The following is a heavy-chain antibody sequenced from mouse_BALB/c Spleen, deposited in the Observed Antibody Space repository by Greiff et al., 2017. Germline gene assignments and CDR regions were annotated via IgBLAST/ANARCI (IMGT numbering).Heavy chain of an antibody. J-gene: IGHJ2*01. CDR3: ARSGGYYGYYFDY. V-gene: IGHV1-7*01. CDR2: INPSTGYT. Sequence: ESGAELAKPGASVKMSCKASGYTFTSYWMHWVKQRPGQGLEWIGYINPSTGYTEYNQKFKDKATLTADKSSSTAYMQLSSLTSEDSAVYYCARSGGYYGYYFDYWGQGTTLTVSS. CDR1: GYTFTSYW. D-gene: IGHD2-3*01.